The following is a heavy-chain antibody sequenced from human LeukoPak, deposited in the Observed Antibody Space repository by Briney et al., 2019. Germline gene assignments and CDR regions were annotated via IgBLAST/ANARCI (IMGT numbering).Heavy chain of an antibody. CDR1: RFTFSIYT. J-gene: IGHJ4*02. CDR2: ISYDGCNK. Sequence: GGSLRLSCAASRFTFSIYTMHWVRQAPGEGLEWVALISYDGCNKYYAASVKGRFTISRDNSKNTLYLQMNSLRPEDTAVYYCARDHGYGDYGLDYWGQGTLVTVSS. CDR3: ARDHGYGDYGLDY. D-gene: IGHD4-17*01. V-gene: IGHV3-30-3*01.